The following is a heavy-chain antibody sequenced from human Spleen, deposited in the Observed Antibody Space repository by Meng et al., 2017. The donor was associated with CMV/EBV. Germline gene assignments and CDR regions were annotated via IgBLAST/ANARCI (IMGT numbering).Heavy chain of an antibody. V-gene: IGHV3-23*01. CDR3: ATSRDIVVVPAHYYYYGMGV. J-gene: IGHJ6*02. CDR1: GFTFSSYA. D-gene: IGHD2-2*01. Sequence: GGSLRLSCAASGFTFSSYAMSWVRQAPGKGLEWVSAISGSGGSTYYADSVKGRFTISRDNSKNTLYLQMNSLRAEDTAVYYCATSRDIVVVPAHYYYYGMGVWGQGTTVTVSS. CDR2: ISGSGGST.